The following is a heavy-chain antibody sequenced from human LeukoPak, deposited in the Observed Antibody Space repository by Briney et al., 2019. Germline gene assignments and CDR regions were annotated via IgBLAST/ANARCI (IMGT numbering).Heavy chain of an antibody. J-gene: IGHJ4*02. Sequence: SVKVSCKASGFTFTSSAMQWVRQARGQRLEWIGWIIVGSGNTNYAQKFQERVTITRDMSTSTAYMELSSLRSEDTAVYYCAADRLAAASFVYWGQGTLVTVSS. CDR1: GFTFTSSA. V-gene: IGHV1-58*02. D-gene: IGHD6-13*01. CDR3: AADRLAAASFVY. CDR2: IIVGSGNT.